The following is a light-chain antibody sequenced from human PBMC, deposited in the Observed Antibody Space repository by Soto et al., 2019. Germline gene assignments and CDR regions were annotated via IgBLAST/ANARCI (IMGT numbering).Light chain of an antibody. CDR3: HQRQSWPRT. Sequence: EIVLTQSPATGSSFPGDRVSLSCRASQAVNTRLAWYQHKPGQAPRLLIYLAYNRAAGVQARFSGSGSGTDFTLTIRDVEPEDFAVYYCHQRQSWPRTVGQGTQVDI. V-gene: IGKV3-11*01. J-gene: IGKJ1*01. CDR1: QAVNTR. CDR2: LAY.